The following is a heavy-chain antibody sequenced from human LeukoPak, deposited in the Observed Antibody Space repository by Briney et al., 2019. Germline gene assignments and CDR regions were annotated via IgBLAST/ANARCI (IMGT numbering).Heavy chain of an antibody. CDR3: ARAGGYGLIDY. D-gene: IGHD5-18*01. CDR1: GYSISITYY. V-gene: IGHV4-38-2*02. Sequence: SETLSLTCTVSGYSISITYYWGWIRQPPGKGLEWIGSIYHSGSTYYNPSLKSRVTISLDTSKNQFSLKVGSMTAADTAVYYCARAGGYGLIDYWGQGTMVTVSS. CDR2: IYHSGST. J-gene: IGHJ4*02.